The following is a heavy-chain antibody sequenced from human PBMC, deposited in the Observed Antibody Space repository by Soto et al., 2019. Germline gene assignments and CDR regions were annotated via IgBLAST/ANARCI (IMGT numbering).Heavy chain of an antibody. Sequence: ASETLSLTCTVSGGSISSSSYYWGWIRQPPGKGLEWIGSIYYSGSTYYNPSLKSRVTISVDTSKNQFSLKLSSVTAADTAVYYCARYYGSGSYYHDYWGQGTLVTVSS. D-gene: IGHD3-10*01. CDR3: ARYYGSGSYYHDY. J-gene: IGHJ4*02. V-gene: IGHV4-39*01. CDR2: IYYSGST. CDR1: GGSISSSSYY.